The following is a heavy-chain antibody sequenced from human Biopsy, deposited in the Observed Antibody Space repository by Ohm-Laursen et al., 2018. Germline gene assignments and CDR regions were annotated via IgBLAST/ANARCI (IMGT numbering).Heavy chain of an antibody. CDR3: AKDLGLNYSDRFLFYYGMDV. Sequence: SLRLSCAASGFTFDDYAMHWVRHVPGKGLEWVSGISWNSDDIGCADSVKGRFTISRDNARNALHLQMNSLRTEDTALYYCAKDLGLNYSDRFLFYYGMDVWGRGTTVTVSS. D-gene: IGHD4-17*01. J-gene: IGHJ6*02. CDR1: GFTFDDYA. V-gene: IGHV3-9*01. CDR2: ISWNSDDI.